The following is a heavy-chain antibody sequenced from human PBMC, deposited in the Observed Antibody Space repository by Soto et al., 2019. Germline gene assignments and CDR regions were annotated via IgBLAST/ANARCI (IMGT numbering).Heavy chain of an antibody. CDR1: GFTFSSYS. V-gene: IGHV3-21*01. D-gene: IGHD2-15*01. CDR2: ISSSSSYI. Sequence: EVQLVESGGGLVKPGGSLRLSCAASGFTFSSYSMNWVRQAPGKGLEWVSSISSSSSYIYYADSVKGRFTISRDNAKNSLYLQMNSLRAEDTAVYYCARRYCSGGSCYPRVYYMDVWGKGTTVNVFS. CDR3: ARRYCSGGSCYPRVYYMDV. J-gene: IGHJ6*03.